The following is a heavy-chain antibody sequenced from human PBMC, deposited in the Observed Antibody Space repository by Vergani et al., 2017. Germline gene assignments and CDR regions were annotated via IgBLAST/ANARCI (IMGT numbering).Heavy chain of an antibody. CDR2: IVVGSGNT. D-gene: IGHD4-11*01. J-gene: IGHJ4*02. CDR1: GFTFTSSA. CDR3: ARSKYSRYYFDY. Sequence: QMQLVQSGPEVKKPGTSVKVSCKASGFTFTSSAVQWVRQARGQRLEWIGWIVVGSGNTNYAQKFQERVTITRDMSTSTAYMELSSLRSEDTAVYYCARSKYSRYYFDYWGQGTLVTVSS. V-gene: IGHV1-58*01.